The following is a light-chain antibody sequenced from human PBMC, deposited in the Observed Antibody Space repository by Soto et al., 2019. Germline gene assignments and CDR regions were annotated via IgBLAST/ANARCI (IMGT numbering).Light chain of an antibody. J-gene: IGLJ2*01. CDR2: GNS. CDR3: QSYDSXXXXVV. CDR1: SSNIGAGYD. V-gene: IGLV1-40*01. Sequence: QSVLTQPPSVSGAPGQRVTISCTGSSSNIGAGYDVHWYQQLPGTAPKLLIYGNSNRPSGVPDRFSGSKSGTSASLAITGXQAEDEADYYCQSYDSXXXXVVXXXXTKL.